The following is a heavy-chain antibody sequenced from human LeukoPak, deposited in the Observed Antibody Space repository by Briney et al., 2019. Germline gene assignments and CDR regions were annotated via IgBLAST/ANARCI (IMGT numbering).Heavy chain of an antibody. CDR3: ARGSWGPAGMRFDS. CDR1: GGAITGYY. V-gene: IGHV4-59*01. CDR2: IYYSGST. D-gene: IGHD2-2*01. J-gene: IGHJ4*02. Sequence: PSETLSLTCTVSGGAITGYYWSWIRQPPGKGLEWIGYIYYSGSTNYNPSLKSRVTMSVDTSKKQFSLKPSSVTAADTAVYYCARGSWGPAGMRFDSWGQGTLVTVSS.